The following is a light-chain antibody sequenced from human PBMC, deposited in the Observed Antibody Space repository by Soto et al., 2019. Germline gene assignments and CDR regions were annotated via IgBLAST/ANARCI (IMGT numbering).Light chain of an antibody. Sequence: DIQMTQSPSSLSASIGDRVTITCRASQGISKFLAWYQQKPGQVPKLLIYAASTLQSGVPARFGGSGSGTDFTLTISSLQPKDAANYYCQKYDGVPWTFGQGTKVEIK. CDR2: AAS. J-gene: IGKJ1*01. V-gene: IGKV1-27*01. CDR1: QGISKF. CDR3: QKYDGVPWT.